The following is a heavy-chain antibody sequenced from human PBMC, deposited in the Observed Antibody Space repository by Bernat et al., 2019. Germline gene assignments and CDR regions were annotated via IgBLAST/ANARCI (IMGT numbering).Heavy chain of an antibody. CDR2: ISISTSYT. J-gene: IGHJ6*03. V-gene: IGHV3-11*05. Sequence: QVQLVESGGGLVKPGGSLRLSCAASGFTFSDYYMSWIRQAPGKGLDWVSYISISTSYTTYADSVKGRFPISRDNAKNSLYLQMNSLRAEATAVYYCARGTSPSAPYMDVWGKGPTATVSS. CDR1: GFTFSDYY. CDR3: ARGTSPSAPYMDV.